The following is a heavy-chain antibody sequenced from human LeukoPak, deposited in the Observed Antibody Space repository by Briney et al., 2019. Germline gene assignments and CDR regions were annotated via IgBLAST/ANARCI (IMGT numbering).Heavy chain of an antibody. Sequence: GGSLRLSCAASGFSFSHYGMHWVRQAPGKGLEWVAFIGYDGTNKYYADSVKGRFTISRDNSKNTLYLQMNSLRAEDTAVYYCAKEDIRFFDYWGQGTLVTVSS. CDR3: AKEDIRFFDY. D-gene: IGHD3-3*01. V-gene: IGHV3-30*02. CDR1: GFSFSHYG. CDR2: IGYDGTNK. J-gene: IGHJ4*02.